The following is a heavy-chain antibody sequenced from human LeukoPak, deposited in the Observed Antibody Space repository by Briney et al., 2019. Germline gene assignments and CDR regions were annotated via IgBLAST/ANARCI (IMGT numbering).Heavy chain of an antibody. J-gene: IGHJ4*02. CDR2: INYDGTST. CDR1: GFTFGSYW. V-gene: IGHV3-74*01. D-gene: IGHD5-18*01. CDR3: AIRRGYTYGDDY. Sequence: QPGGSLRLSCVASGFTFGSYWMHWVRQAPGKGLVWVSRINYDGTSTTYADSVKGRFTVSRDNAKNTLYLQMNTLRAEDTAVYYCAIRRGYTYGDDYWGQGTLVTVSS.